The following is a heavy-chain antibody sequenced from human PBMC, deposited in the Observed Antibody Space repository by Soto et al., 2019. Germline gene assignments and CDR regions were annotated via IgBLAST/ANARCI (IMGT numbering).Heavy chain of an antibody. CDR3: AREQLGAWSFDY. CDR1: GGTFSSYA. V-gene: IGHV1-69*06. CDR2: IIPIFGTA. Sequence: SENVSCKASGGTFSSYAISWVRQAPGQGLEWMGGIIPIFGTANYAQKFQGRVTITADKSTSTAYMELSSLRSEDTAVYYCAREQLGAWSFDYWGQGTLVTVSS. D-gene: IGHD6-6*01. J-gene: IGHJ4*02.